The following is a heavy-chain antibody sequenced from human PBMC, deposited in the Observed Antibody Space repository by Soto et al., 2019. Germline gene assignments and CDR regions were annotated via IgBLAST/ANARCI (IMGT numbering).Heavy chain of an antibody. CDR2: IYWDDDK. V-gene: IGHV2-5*02. D-gene: IGHD5-18*01. CDR1: GFSLTTSGVG. J-gene: IGHJ4*02. Sequence: QITLKESGPTRVKPTQTLTLTCTFSGFSLTTSGVGVGWIRKTPGKALEWLAVIYWDDDKRYSPSLKSRLTIAKAPSKNQVVLTMAYMDPVDTATYFCAHRGYMYGNWDQGYFDYWGQGTLVTVSS. CDR3: AHRGYMYGNWDQGYFDY.